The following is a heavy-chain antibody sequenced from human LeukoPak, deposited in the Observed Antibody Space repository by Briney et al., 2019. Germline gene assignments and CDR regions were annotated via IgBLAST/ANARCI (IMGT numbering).Heavy chain of an antibody. V-gene: IGHV1-2*02. D-gene: IGHD6-6*01. J-gene: IGHJ5*02. CDR1: GYTFTGYY. Sequence: ASVKVSCKASGYTFTGYYMHWVRQAPGQGLEWMGWINPNSGGTNYAQKFQGRVTMTRDTSIGTAYMELSRLRSDDTAVHYCARVLASAARNWFDPWGQGTLVTVSS. CDR3: ARVLASAARNWFDP. CDR2: INPNSGGT.